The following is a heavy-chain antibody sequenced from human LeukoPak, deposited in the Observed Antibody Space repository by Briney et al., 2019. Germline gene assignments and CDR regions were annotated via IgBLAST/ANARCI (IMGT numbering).Heavy chain of an antibody. J-gene: IGHJ4*02. CDR3: ARVPGIAAAGTFY. D-gene: IGHD6-13*01. CDR2: INPNSGGT. Sequence: ASVTVSCKASGYTFTGYYMHWARQAPGPGVEWMGWINPNSGGTNYAQKFQGRVTITRDTSISTAYMELSRLRSDDTAVYYCARVPGIAAAGTFYWGQGTLVTVSS. V-gene: IGHV1-2*02. CDR1: GYTFTGYY.